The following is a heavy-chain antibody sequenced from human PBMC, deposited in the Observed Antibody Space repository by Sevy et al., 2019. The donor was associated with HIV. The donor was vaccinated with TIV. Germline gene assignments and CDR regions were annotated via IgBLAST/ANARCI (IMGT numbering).Heavy chain of an antibody. D-gene: IGHD3-10*01. V-gene: IGHV3-49*03. CDR3: SRDQYFYGSGRNDY. J-gene: IGHJ4*02. CDR1: GFPFGDYT. Sequence: GGSLRLSCSASGFPFGDYTLSWFRQTPGKGLGGVGLIRNKAYGETTEYAASVKGRFTISRDDSKSIAYLQMNSLKTEDTAMYYCSRDQYFYGSGRNDYWGQGTLVIVSS. CDR2: IRNKAYGETT.